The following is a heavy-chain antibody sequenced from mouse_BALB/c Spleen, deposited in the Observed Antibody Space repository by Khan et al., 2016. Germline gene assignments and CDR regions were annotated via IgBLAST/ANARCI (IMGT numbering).Heavy chain of an antibody. V-gene: IGHV1-77*01. D-gene: IGHD1-2*01. CDR1: GYTFTDYY. CDR3: ARADYGYFAMDY. Sequence: VQLQESGTELPRPGASVKLSCKASGYTFTDYYLHWVKQRTVQGLEWIGEIFPGSGITYYNEKFKGKASLTADTSSRTAYMQLSSLTSEDAAVYFCARADYGYFAMDYWGHGASVTVSS. J-gene: IGHJ4*01. CDR2: IFPGSGIT.